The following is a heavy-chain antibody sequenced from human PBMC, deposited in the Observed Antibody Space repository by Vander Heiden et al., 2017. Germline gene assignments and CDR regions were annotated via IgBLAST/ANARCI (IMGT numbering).Heavy chain of an antibody. V-gene: IGHV1-69*01. D-gene: IGHD3-10*01. CDR3: AKRITMVRGVKTYYYYGMDV. J-gene: IGHJ6*02. CDR2: IIPIFGTA. CDR1: GGTFSSYA. Sequence: QVQLVQSGAEVKKPGSSVKVSCKASGGTFSSYATSWVRQAPGQGLEWMGGIIPIFGTANYAQKFQGRVTITADESTSTAYMELSSLRSEDTAVYYCAKRITMVRGVKTYYYYGMDVWGQGTTVTVSS.